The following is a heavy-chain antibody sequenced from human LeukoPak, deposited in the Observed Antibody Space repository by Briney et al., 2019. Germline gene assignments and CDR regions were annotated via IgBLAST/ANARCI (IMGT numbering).Heavy chain of an antibody. CDR1: GFTFDDYA. J-gene: IGHJ4*02. V-gene: IGHV3-9*01. CDR3: AKDYYYDSSGPNFDY. D-gene: IGHD3-22*01. CDR2: ISWNSGSI. Sequence: GRSLRLSCAASGFTFDDYAMHSVRQAPGKGLELDSGISWNSGSIGYADSVKGRFTISRDNAKNSLYLQMNSLRAEDTALYYCAKDYYYDSSGPNFDYWGQGTLVTVSS.